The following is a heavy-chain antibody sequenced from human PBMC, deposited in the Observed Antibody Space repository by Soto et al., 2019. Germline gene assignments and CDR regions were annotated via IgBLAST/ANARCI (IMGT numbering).Heavy chain of an antibody. V-gene: IGHV3-33*01. Sequence: QVQLVESGGGVVQPGRSLRLSCAASGFTFSSYGMHWVRQAPGKGLEWVAVIWYDGSNKYYADSVKGRFTISRDNSKNTLYLQMSSLRAEDTAVYYCARAPFAYCGGDCYSFDYWGQGTLVTVSS. CDR3: ARAPFAYCGGDCYSFDY. D-gene: IGHD2-21*02. J-gene: IGHJ4*02. CDR2: IWYDGSNK. CDR1: GFTFSSYG.